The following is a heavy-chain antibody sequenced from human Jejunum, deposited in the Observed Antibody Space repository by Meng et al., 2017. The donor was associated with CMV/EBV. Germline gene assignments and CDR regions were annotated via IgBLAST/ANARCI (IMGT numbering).Heavy chain of an antibody. CDR2: INPYSGTA. D-gene: IGHD3-3*01. Sequence: TFINYSIHWVRQAPGQGLEWMGIINPYSGTATYAQKFQTRVTMTRDKSTSTVYMDLSSLKSEDTAIYYCARSYDDFWSGYYRRPSYWGQGTLVTVSS. V-gene: IGHV1-46*01. CDR3: ARSYDDFWSGYYRRPSY. J-gene: IGHJ4*02. CDR1: TFINYS.